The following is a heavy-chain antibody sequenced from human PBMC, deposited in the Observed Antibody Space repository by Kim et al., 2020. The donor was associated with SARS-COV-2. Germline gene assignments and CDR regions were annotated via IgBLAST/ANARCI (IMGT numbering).Heavy chain of an antibody. Sequence: GGSLRLSCAASGFTFSNAWMSWVRQAPGKGLEWVCRIKSKTDGGTTDYAAPVKGRFTISRDDSKNTLYLQMNSLKTEDTAVYYCTTEYYYDSSGYYHPYFDYWGQGTLVTVSS. CDR1: GFTFSNAW. CDR3: TTEYYYDSSGYYHPYFDY. V-gene: IGHV3-15*01. CDR2: IKSKTDGGTT. J-gene: IGHJ4*02. D-gene: IGHD3-22*01.